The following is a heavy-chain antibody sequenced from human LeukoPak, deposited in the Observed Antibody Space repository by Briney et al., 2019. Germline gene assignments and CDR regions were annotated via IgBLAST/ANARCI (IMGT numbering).Heavy chain of an antibody. J-gene: IGHJ4*02. V-gene: IGHV3-23*01. CDR2: ISGSGEST. CDR3: AKGNWYKLEVFDY. D-gene: IGHD1/OR15-1a*01. CDR1: GFTFSSYV. Sequence: PGGSLRLSCAAPGFTFSSYVMNWVRQAPGKGLEWVSTISGSGESTYYADSVRGRFTFSRDNSKNTVHLQMNSLRVEDTAVYYCAKGNWYKLEVFDYWGQGTLVTVSS.